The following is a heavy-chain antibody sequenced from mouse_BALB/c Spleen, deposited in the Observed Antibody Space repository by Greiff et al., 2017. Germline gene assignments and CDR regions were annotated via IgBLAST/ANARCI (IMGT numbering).Heavy chain of an antibody. CDR2: ISYSGST. Sequence: VQLKESGPGLVKPSQSLSLTCTVTGYSITSDYAWNWIRQFPGNKLEWMGYISYSGSTSYNPSLKSRISITRDTSKNQFFLQLNSVTTEDTATYYCARGAGTGYWYFDVWGAGTTVTVSS. J-gene: IGHJ1*01. CDR3: ARGAGTGYWYFDV. V-gene: IGHV3-2*02. CDR1: GYSITSDYA. D-gene: IGHD4-1*01.